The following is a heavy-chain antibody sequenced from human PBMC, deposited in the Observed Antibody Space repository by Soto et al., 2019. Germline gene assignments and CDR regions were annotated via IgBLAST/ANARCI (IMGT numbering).Heavy chain of an antibody. CDR2: ISGSGGST. J-gene: IGHJ5*02. CDR1: GFTFRSYA. D-gene: IGHD6-13*01. Sequence: GSLLRPCAASGFTFRSYAMSWVRQAPGKGLEWVSAISGSGGSTYYADSVKGRFTISRDNSKNTLYLQMNSLRAEDTAVYYCAKDGQQLVQFNWFDPWGQGTMVTVSS. V-gene: IGHV3-23*01. CDR3: AKDGQQLVQFNWFDP.